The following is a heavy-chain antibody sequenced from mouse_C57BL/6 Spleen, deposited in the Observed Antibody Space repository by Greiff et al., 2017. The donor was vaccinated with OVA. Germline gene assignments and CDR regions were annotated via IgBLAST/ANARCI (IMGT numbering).Heavy chain of an antibody. CDR1: GYPFTSYW. J-gene: IGHJ2*01. CDR2: IDPSDCYS. CDR3: ARGELWGY. Sequence: VQLQQPGAELVKPGASVKLSCKASGYPFTSYWMQWVKQRPGPGLEWIGEIDPSDCYSNYNQKFKGKATLTVDTSSSTAYMQLSSLTAEDAAVYYCARGELWGYWGQGTTLTVAS. V-gene: IGHV1-50*01.